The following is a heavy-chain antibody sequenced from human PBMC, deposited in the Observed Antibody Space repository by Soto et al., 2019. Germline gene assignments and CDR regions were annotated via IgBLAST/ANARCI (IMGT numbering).Heavy chain of an antibody. J-gene: IGHJ4*02. CDR1: GFTFSSYG. CDR2: IWYDGSNK. CDR3: ANDYSSSFPIN. V-gene: IGHV3-33*06. D-gene: IGHD6-6*01. Sequence: GGSLRLSCAASGFTFSSYGMHWVRQAPGKGLEWVAVIWYDGSNKYYADSVKGRFTISRDNSKNTLYLQMNSLRAEDTAVYYCANDYSSSFPINRGQGTLVTVPS.